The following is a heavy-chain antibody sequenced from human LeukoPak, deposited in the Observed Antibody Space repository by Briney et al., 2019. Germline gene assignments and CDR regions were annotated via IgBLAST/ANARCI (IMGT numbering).Heavy chain of an antibody. J-gene: IGHJ6*02. CDR1: GYSLTELS. CDR3: ARSGGIAAAGRDYFGMDV. Sequence: ASVKVSCKVSGYSLTELSIHWVRQAPGKGLEWMGGFDPAAGKTVYAQKFQGRVMVTEDTSTDTAYMELSSLRSEDTAVYYCARSGGIAAAGRDYFGMDVWGQGTTVTVSS. V-gene: IGHV1-24*01. CDR2: FDPAAGKT. D-gene: IGHD6-13*01.